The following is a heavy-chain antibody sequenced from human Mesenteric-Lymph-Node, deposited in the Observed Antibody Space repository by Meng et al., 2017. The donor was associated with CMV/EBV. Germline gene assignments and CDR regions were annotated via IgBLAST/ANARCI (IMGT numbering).Heavy chain of an antibody. Sequence: ASVKVSCKASGYTFTSYGISWVRQAPGQGLEWMGWISAYNGNTNYAQKLQGRVTMATDTSTSTAYMELRSLRSDDTAVYYCARYYDSSGDYYEDFDYWGQGTLVTVSS. CDR2: ISAYNGNT. V-gene: IGHV1-18*01. J-gene: IGHJ4*02. CDR1: GYTFTSYG. D-gene: IGHD3-22*01. CDR3: ARYYDSSGDYYEDFDY.